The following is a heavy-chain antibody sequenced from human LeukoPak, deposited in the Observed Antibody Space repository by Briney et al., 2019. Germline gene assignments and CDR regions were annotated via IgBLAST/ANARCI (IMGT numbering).Heavy chain of an antibody. CDR1: GGSFSGYY. V-gene: IGHV4-34*01. D-gene: IGHD2-2*01. Sequence: SETLSLTCAVYGGSFSGYYWSWIRQPPGKGLEWIGEINHSGSTNYNPSLKSRVTISVDTSKNQFSLKLSSVTAADTAVYYRAREVWYQLPKSLGRYNWFDPWGEGTLVTV. J-gene: IGHJ5*02. CDR2: INHSGST. CDR3: AREVWYQLPKSLGRYNWFDP.